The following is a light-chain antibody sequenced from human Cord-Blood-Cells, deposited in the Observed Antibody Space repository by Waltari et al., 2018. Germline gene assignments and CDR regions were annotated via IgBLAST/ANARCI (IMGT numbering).Light chain of an antibody. CDR2: GAS. Sequence: EIVLTQSPGTLSLSPGERATLSCRASQSVSSSYLAWYQQKPGQAPRLLISGASSRATGIPDRFSGSGSGTDFTLTISRLEPEDCAVYYCQQYGSSPPWTFGQGTKVEIK. CDR3: QQYGSSPPWT. J-gene: IGKJ1*01. CDR1: QSVSSSY. V-gene: IGKV3-20*01.